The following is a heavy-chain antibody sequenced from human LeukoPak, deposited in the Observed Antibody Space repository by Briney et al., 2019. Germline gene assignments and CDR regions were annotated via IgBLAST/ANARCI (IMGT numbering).Heavy chain of an antibody. CDR1: GYTFTGYY. CDR3: ARIVVPAADWFDP. Sequence: ASVKVSCKASGYTFTGYYMHWVRQAPGQGLEWMGWINPNSGGTNYAQKFQGRVTMTRDTSISTAYMELSRLRSDDTAVYYCARIVVPAADWFDPWGRGTLVTVSS. CDR2: INPNSGGT. V-gene: IGHV1-2*02. J-gene: IGHJ5*02. D-gene: IGHD2-2*01.